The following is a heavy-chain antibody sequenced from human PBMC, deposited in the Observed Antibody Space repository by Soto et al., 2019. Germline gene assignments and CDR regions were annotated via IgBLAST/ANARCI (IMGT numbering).Heavy chain of an antibody. D-gene: IGHD6-19*01. CDR2: INSDGSTT. CDR1: GFTFSTYW. CDR3: ARGGGNSGRYSAFDI. Sequence: EVQLVESGGGLVQPGGSLRLSCAATGFTFSTYWVHWVRQAPGKGLVWVSRINSDGSTTNYADSVKGRFTISRDNAKNTLYLQMNSLRAEDTAVYYCARGGGNSGRYSAFDIWGQGTMVAVSS. J-gene: IGHJ3*02. V-gene: IGHV3-74*01.